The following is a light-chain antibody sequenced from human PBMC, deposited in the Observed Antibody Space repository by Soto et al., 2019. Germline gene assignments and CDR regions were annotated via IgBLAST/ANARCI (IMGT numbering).Light chain of an antibody. CDR2: WAS. J-gene: IGKJ2*01. Sequence: DIVMTQSPDSLPVSLGERAAINCKSSQSVLYTSNNKNNLAWYQQKPGQPPKLLIYWASTRESGVPDRFSGSGSGTDFTLTISSLQAEDVAVYYCQQYYNTPYTFGQGTKLEIK. CDR1: QSVLYTSNNKNN. CDR3: QQYYNTPYT. V-gene: IGKV4-1*01.